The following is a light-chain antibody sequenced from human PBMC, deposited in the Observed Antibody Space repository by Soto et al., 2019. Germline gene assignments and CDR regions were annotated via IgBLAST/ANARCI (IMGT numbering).Light chain of an antibody. V-gene: IGLV2-14*01. CDR1: SSDVGGYNY. J-gene: IGLJ2*01. CDR2: DVS. CDR3: SSYTGSSTLV. Sequence: QSVLTQPASVSGSPGQSITISCTGTSSDVGGYNYVSWYQQHPGKAPKLMIYDVSNRPSGVSNRFSGSKSGNTASLTISGLQAEDEADYYCSSYTGSSTLVFGGGTKVTFL.